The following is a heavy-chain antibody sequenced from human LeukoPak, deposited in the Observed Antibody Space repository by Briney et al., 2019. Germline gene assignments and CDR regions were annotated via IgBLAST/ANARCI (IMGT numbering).Heavy chain of an antibody. Sequence: GGSLRLSCAASGFTFSSYSMNWVRQAPGEGLEWVSSISSSSSYIYYADSVKGRFTISRDNAKNSLYLQMNSLRAEDTAVYYCARLEDNWFDPWGQGTLVTVSS. CDR3: ARLEDNWFDP. D-gene: IGHD1-1*01. V-gene: IGHV3-21*01. CDR2: ISSSSSYI. J-gene: IGHJ5*02. CDR1: GFTFSSYS.